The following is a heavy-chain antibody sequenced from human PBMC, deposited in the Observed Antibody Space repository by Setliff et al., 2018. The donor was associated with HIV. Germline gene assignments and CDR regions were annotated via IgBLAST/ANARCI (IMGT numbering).Heavy chain of an antibody. D-gene: IGHD5-12*01. CDR3: TRNAPAYELDY. CDR1: GASIGRRSDC. V-gene: IGHV4-39*07. J-gene: IGHJ4*02. CDR2: FYYSGST. Sequence: SETLSLTCTVSGASIGRRSDCWGWIRQPPGKGLEWIGSFYYSGSTYYNPSLKSRVTISVDTSKNQFSLRLSSVTAVDTAVYYCTRNAPAYELDYWGQGTLVTVSS.